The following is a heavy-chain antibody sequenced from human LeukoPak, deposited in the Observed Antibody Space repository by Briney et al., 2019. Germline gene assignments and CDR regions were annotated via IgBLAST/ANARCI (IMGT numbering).Heavy chain of an antibody. CDR3: ARDVTMVRGVLDMDV. CDR2: IYHSGST. V-gene: IGHV4-38-2*02. CDR1: GYSISSGYY. D-gene: IGHD3-10*01. J-gene: IGHJ6*03. Sequence: PSETLSLTCAVSGYSISSGYYWGWIRQPPGKGLEWIGSIYHSGSTYYNPSLKSRVTISVDTSKNQFSLKLSSVTAADTAVYYCARDVTMVRGVLDMDVWGKGTTVTVSS.